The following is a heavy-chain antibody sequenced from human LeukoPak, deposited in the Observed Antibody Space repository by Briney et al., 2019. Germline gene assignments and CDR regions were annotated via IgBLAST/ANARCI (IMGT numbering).Heavy chain of an antibody. CDR3: ARTVYDLRGQRLVPGLEY. CDR1: GFTFRIYE. V-gene: IGHV3-48*03. J-gene: IGHJ4*02. D-gene: IGHD6-13*01. CDR2: IGTITTST. Sequence: PGGSLRLSCAASGFTFRIYEMNWVRQAPGKGLEWVSYIGTITTSTYYADSVKGRFTVSRDDAKSSLYLQMSSLRAEDTAVYYCARTVYDLRGQRLVPGLEYWGQGTLVTVSP.